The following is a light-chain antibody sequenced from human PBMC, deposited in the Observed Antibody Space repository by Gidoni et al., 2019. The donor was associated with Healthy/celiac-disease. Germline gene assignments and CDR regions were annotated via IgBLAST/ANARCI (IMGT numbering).Light chain of an antibody. V-gene: IGLV2-11*01. CDR2: DVS. Sequence: HSPLTAPRTVSVSPGQSVTISCTGTSSDVGGYNYVSWYQQHPGKAPKLMIYDVSKRPSGVPDRFSGSKSGNTASLTISGLQAEDEADYYCCSYAGSYVVFGGGTKLTVL. CDR1: SSDVGGYNY. CDR3: CSYAGSYVV. J-gene: IGLJ2*01.